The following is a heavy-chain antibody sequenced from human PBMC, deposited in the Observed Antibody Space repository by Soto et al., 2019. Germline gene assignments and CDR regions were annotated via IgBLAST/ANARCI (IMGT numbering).Heavy chain of an antibody. CDR3: AREGFSGYEALDY. Sequence: QVHLKESGPGLLKPSETLSLTCSVSGGPIRSYYLSWVRQAPGKGLEWLEYIAYTGITGYNPSLRSRVTISGDTSQNVFSLKMTSVTAADTAVYYCAREGFSGYEALDYWGQGILVTVSS. D-gene: IGHD5-12*01. CDR2: IAYTGIT. J-gene: IGHJ4*02. CDR1: GGPIRSYY. V-gene: IGHV4-59*01.